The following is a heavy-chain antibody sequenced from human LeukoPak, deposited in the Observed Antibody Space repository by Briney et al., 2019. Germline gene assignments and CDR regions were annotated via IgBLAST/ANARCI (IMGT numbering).Heavy chain of an antibody. V-gene: IGHV4-39*01. CDR2: IYYSGST. Sequence: SETLSLTCTISGGLISSSSYYWGWIRQPPWKGLEWIGDIYYSGSTYYNPALKSRVSMSIDTSKNQFSLELRSVAAADTALYYCARRRYYDSTGYLEWGQGTLVTVTS. D-gene: IGHD3-22*01. CDR3: ARRRYYDSTGYLE. CDR1: GGLISSSSYY. J-gene: IGHJ1*01.